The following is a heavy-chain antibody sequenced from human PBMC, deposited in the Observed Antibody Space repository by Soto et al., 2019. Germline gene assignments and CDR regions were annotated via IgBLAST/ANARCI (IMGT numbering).Heavy chain of an antibody. Sequence: QVQLQQWGAGLLKPSETLSLTCAVYGGSFSGYYWSWIRQPPGKGLEWIGEINHSGSTNYNPSLKSRVTISVDASRNQFSLKLSSVTAADTAVYYCARGTRVSGYCSSTSCYGGDYDYYYMAVWGKGTTVTVSS. CDR3: ARGTRVSGYCSSTSCYGGDYDYYYMAV. D-gene: IGHD2-2*01. J-gene: IGHJ6*03. CDR2: INHSGST. V-gene: IGHV4-34*01. CDR1: GGSFSGYY.